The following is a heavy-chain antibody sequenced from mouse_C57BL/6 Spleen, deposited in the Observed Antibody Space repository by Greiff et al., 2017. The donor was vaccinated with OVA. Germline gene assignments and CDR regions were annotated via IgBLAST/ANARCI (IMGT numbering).Heavy chain of an antibody. CDR3: ARLYDYGAMDY. J-gene: IGHJ4*01. CDR1: GFTFSDYG. Sequence: VQLVESGGGLVKPGGSLKLSCAASGFTFSDYGMHWVRQAPEKGLEWVAYISSGSSTIYYADTVKGRFTISRDNAKNTLFLQMTSLRSEDTAMYYCARLYDYGAMDYWGQGTSVTVSS. CDR2: ISSGSSTI. V-gene: IGHV5-17*01. D-gene: IGHD2-3*01.